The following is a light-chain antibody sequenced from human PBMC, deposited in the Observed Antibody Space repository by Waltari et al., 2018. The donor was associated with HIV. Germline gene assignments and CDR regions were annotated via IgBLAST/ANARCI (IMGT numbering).Light chain of an antibody. CDR3: HQSYGAPFT. J-gene: IGKJ4*01. Sequence: DIQMTQSPSSLSASLGDTVTITCRASQNIVSSLNWYQHKSGKAPKLLIHSASILQSGIPSRFAGNGFRTDFTLNISTLQPDDSASYYCHQSYGAPFTFGGGTKVEI. CDR1: QNIVSS. V-gene: IGKV1-39*01. CDR2: SAS.